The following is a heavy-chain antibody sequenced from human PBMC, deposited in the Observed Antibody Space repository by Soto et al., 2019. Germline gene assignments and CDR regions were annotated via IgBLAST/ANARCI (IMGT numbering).Heavy chain of an antibody. CDR2: IIPIFGTA. D-gene: IGHD2-15*01. CDR3: ARESRYCSGGSCYFLPGIDY. Sequence: QVQLVQSGAEVKKPGSSVKVSCKASGGTFSSYAISWVRQAPGQGLEWMGGIIPIFGTANYAQKFQGRVTITADESTSTDYMELSSLRSEDTDVYYCARESRYCSGGSCYFLPGIDYWGQGTLVTVSS. J-gene: IGHJ4*02. CDR1: GGTFSSYA. V-gene: IGHV1-69*12.